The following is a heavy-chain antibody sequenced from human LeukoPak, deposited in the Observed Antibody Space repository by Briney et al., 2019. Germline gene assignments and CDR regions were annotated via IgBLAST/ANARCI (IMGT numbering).Heavy chain of an antibody. CDR3: AKGSYGAYGVFDY. J-gene: IGHJ4*02. V-gene: IGHV3-23*01. Sequence: GGSLRLSCAASGSTFSSYAMSWVRQAPGKGLEWVSSINSGGGTTYYADSVKGRFTISRDNSKNTLFLQMNSLRAEDTAVYYCAKGSYGAYGVFDYWGQGTLVTVSS. CDR2: INSGGGTT. D-gene: IGHD4-17*01. CDR1: GSTFSSYA.